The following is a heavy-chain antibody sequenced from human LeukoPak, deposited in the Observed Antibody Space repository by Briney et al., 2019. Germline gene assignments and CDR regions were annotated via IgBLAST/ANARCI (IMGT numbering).Heavy chain of an antibody. J-gene: IGHJ2*01. Sequence: GGSLRLSCTAPAFTFSSYWMTWVRQAPGKGLEWVANIKQDGSEKYYVASVKGRFTISGDNAKNSLYLQMNSLRAEDTAVYYCARQYWYFDLWGRGTLVTVSS. CDR2: IKQDGSEK. V-gene: IGHV3-7*01. CDR3: ARQYWYFDL. CDR1: AFTFSSYW.